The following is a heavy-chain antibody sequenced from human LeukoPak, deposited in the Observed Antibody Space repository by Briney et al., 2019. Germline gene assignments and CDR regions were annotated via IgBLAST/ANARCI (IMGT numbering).Heavy chain of an antibody. V-gene: IGHV4-30-2*01. CDR2: IYHSGST. CDR1: GGSISSGGYS. Sequence: SETLSLTCAVSGGSISSGGYSWSWIRQPPGKGLEWIGYIYHSGSTYYNPSLKSRVTISVDRSKNQFSLKLSSVTAADTAVYYCAGVLNYDSSGSFFDYWGQGTLVTVSS. CDR3: AGVLNYDSSGSFFDY. J-gene: IGHJ4*02. D-gene: IGHD3-22*01.